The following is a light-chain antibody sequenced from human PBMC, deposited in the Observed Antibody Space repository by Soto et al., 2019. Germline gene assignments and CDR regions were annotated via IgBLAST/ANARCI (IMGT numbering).Light chain of an antibody. CDR3: QQYDSSPRT. V-gene: IGKV3-20*01. CDR2: GVS. CDR1: QTVRNNY. Sequence: EYVLTQSTGSVCLYHGERATLSCRASQTVRNNYLAWYQQKPGQAPRLLIYGVSSRATGIPDRFSGSGSGTDFTLTISRLEPEDFAVYYCQQYDSSPRTFGQGTKVDIK. J-gene: IGKJ1*01.